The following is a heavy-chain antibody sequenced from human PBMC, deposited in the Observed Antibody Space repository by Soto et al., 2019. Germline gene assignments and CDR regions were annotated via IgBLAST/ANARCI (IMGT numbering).Heavy chain of an antibody. Sequence: EVQLVESGGGLVQPGGSLRLSCTASGFSLSTSWMTWVRQAPGKGLEWVANIVQDGSDKYYVDSVKGRFTISRDNAKNSLYLQMTSLRAEDMAVYYCASKRLYFYGLDVWGQGTTVTVSS. J-gene: IGHJ6*02. CDR1: GFSLSTSW. CDR3: ASKRLYFYGLDV. V-gene: IGHV3-7*01. CDR2: IVQDGSDK.